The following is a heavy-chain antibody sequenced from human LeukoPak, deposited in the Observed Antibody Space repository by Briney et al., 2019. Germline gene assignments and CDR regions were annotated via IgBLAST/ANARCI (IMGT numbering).Heavy chain of an antibody. CDR3: TKAYSYGSGYFYSHFDS. Sequence: GGSLRLSCAASGFTFINYAMTWVRQAPGKGLEWVSTVSGSGDRSHYADSVQGRFSISRDNSKNSLYLQMSSLRVEDTAVHYCTKAYSYGSGYFYSHFDSWGQGALVTVSS. D-gene: IGHD3-10*01. CDR1: GFTFINYA. CDR2: VSGSGDRS. J-gene: IGHJ4*02. V-gene: IGHV3-23*01.